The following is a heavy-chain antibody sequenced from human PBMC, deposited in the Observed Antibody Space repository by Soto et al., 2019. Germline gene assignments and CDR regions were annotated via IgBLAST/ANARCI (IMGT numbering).Heavy chain of an antibody. V-gene: IGHV3-48*03. CDR2: ISSSGSTI. CDR1: GFTFSSYE. CDR3: ARDSLIVVVPAARRWYYSGMDV. J-gene: IGHJ6*02. Sequence: GGSRRLSGAASGFTFSSYEMNWVRQAPGKGREGVSYISSSGSTIYYADSVKGRFTISRDNAKNSLYLQMNSLRAEDTAVYYCARDSLIVVVPAARRWYYSGMDVWGQGTTVTSP. D-gene: IGHD2-2*01.